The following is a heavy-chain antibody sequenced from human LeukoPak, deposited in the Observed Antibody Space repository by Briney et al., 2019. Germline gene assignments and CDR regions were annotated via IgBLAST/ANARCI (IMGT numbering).Heavy chain of an antibody. V-gene: IGHV4-59*01. Sequence: SETLSLTCTVSGGSISSYYWSWIRQPPGKGLEWIGYVYYSGSTNYNPSLKSRVTISVDTSKNQFSLKLRSVTAADTAVYYCARGTAGAGIWGQGTMVTVSS. CDR1: GGSISSYY. J-gene: IGHJ3*02. CDR2: VYYSGST. D-gene: IGHD6-13*01. CDR3: ARGTAGAGI.